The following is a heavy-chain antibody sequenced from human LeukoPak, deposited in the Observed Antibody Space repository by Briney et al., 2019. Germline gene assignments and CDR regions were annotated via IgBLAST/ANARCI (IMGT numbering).Heavy chain of an antibody. D-gene: IGHD1-14*01. V-gene: IGHV1-69*05. Sequence: SVKVSCKASGGTFSSYAISWVRQAPGQGLEWMGGIIPIFGTANYAQKFQGRVTITTDESTGTAYMELSSLRSEDTDVYYCARDNRGESDAFGPWGQGILVT. CDR2: IIPIFGTA. J-gene: IGHJ5*02. CDR1: GGTFSSYA. CDR3: ARDNRGESDAFGP.